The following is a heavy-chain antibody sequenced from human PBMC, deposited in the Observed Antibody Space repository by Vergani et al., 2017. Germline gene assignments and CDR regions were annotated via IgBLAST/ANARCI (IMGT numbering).Heavy chain of an antibody. CDR1: GGTFSSYA. V-gene: IGHV1-69*04. D-gene: IGHD3-22*01. CDR2: IIPILGIA. Sequence: QVQLVQSGAEVKKPGSSVKVSCKASGGTFSSYANSWVRQAPGQGLEWMGRIIPILGIANYAQKFQGRVTITADKSTSTAYMELSSLRSEDTAVYYCAREDSSGYLFDYWGQGTLVTVSS. CDR3: AREDSSGYLFDY. J-gene: IGHJ4*02.